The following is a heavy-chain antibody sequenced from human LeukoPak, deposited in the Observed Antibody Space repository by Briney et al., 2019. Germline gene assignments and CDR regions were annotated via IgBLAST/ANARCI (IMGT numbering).Heavy chain of an antibody. CDR2: IYYSGST. CDR3: ARHQAGYCSGGSCYEFDY. Sequence: SETLSLTCTVSGASINAYYWSWIRQPPGKGLEWIGYIYYSGSTYYNPSLKSRVTISVDTSKNQFSLKLSSVTAADTAVYYCARHQAGYCSGGSCYEFDYWGQGTLVTVSS. D-gene: IGHD2-15*01. V-gene: IGHV4-59*08. J-gene: IGHJ4*02. CDR1: GASINAYY.